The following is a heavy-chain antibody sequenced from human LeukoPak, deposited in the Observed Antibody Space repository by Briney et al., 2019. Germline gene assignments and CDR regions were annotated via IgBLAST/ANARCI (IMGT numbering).Heavy chain of an antibody. Sequence: GGSLRLSCVASGFTFSSNSMNWVRQAPGKGLEWVSYISSASGSIYYADSVKGRFTVSRDNAKNSLFLQMNSLRAEDTAVYYCARDRDYDFWSDPGDAFDIWGQGTMVTVSS. V-gene: IGHV3-48*04. J-gene: IGHJ3*02. CDR1: GFTFSSNS. CDR3: ARDRDYDFWSDPGDAFDI. D-gene: IGHD3-3*01. CDR2: ISSASGSI.